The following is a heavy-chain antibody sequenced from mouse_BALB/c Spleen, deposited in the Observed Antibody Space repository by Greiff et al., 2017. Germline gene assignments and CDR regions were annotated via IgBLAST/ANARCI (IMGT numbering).Heavy chain of an antibody. CDR2: IYPSDSYT. D-gene: IGHD1-1*01. Sequence: VQLQQPGAELVRPGASVKLSCKASGYTFTSYWINWVKQRPGQGLEWIGNIYPSDSYTNYNQKFKDKATLTVDKSSSTAYMQLSSPTSEDSAVYYCTRWSYYGSSFDYWGQGTTLTVSA. V-gene: IGHV1-69*02. CDR3: TRWSYYGSSFDY. CDR1: GYTFTSYW. J-gene: IGHJ2*01.